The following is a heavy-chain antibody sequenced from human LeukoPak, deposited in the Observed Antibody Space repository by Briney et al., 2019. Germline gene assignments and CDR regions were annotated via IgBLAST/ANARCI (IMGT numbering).Heavy chain of an antibody. D-gene: IGHD3-10*01. CDR3: ARGLSPRINMVRGVRPPFRGVFDY. CDR1: GGSFSGYY. V-gene: IGHV4-34*01. CDR2: FYHSEST. J-gene: IGHJ4*02. Sequence: SETLSLTCAVYGGSFSGYYWSWIRQPPGKGLEWIGEFYHSESTNYNPSVKSRVTISVDTPKNEFSLKLSSVTAADTAVYYCARGLSPRINMVRGVRPPFRGVFDYWGQGTLVPVSS.